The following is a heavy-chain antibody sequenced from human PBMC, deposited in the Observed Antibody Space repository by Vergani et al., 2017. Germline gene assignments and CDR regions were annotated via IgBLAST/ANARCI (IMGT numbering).Heavy chain of an antibody. CDR2: ISAYNGNT. Sequence: QVQLVQSGAEVKKPGSSVKVSCKASGGTFSSYAISWVRQAPGQGLEWMGWISAYNGNTNYAQKLQGRVTMTTDTSTSTAYMELRSLRSDDTAVYYCARIIESAARDWYFDLWGRGTLVTVSS. D-gene: IGHD6-6*01. J-gene: IGHJ2*01. V-gene: IGHV1-18*01. CDR3: ARIIESAARDWYFDL. CDR1: GGTFSSYA.